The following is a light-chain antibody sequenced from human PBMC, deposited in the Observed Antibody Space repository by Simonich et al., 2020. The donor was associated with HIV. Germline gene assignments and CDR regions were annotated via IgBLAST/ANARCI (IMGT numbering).Light chain of an antibody. CDR3: QQSYSTLLT. CDR1: ESISSW. Sequence: DIQMTQSPSTLSASVGDRVTITCRASESISSWLAWYQQKSGKAPKLLIYKASSLKSGVPSRCSGSGSGTEFTLTISSLQPDDFATYYCQQSYSTLLTFGGGTKVEIK. CDR2: KAS. V-gene: IGKV1-5*03. J-gene: IGKJ4*01.